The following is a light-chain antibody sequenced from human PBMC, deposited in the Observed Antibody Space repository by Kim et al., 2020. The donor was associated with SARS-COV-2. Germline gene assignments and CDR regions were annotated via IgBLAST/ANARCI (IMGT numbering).Light chain of an antibody. J-gene: IGKJ5*01. V-gene: IGKV1-33*01. CDR3: QHFHNLPIT. CDR2: DAS. Sequence: AAVGDRVTLPCQASQDIRKYLNWDQQKTGKVPKLLIYDASHLEKGVPSRFSGSGYGTDFILTITSLQPEDVATYYCQHFHNLPITFGQGTRLEIK. CDR1: QDIRKY.